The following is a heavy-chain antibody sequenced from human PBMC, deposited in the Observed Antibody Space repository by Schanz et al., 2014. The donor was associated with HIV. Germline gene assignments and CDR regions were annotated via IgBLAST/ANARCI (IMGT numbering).Heavy chain of an antibody. V-gene: IGHV1-69*06. D-gene: IGHD6-13*01. CDR1: GGTFSRSA. CDR2: IIPVFGTT. Sequence: QVQLVQSGAEVKKPGSSVKVSCKASGGTFSRSAISWVRQAPGQGLEWMGGIIPVFGTTNYAQKFQGRVTITADKSTSTAYMELSSLRSEDTAVYYCAREIKGPAAGNALDIWGQGTLVTVSS. CDR3: AREIKGPAAGNALDI. J-gene: IGHJ3*02.